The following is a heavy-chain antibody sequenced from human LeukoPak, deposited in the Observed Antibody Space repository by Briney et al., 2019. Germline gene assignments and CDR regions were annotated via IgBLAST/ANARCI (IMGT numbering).Heavy chain of an antibody. D-gene: IGHD3-22*01. CDR3: AKDQFDSISMIV. J-gene: IGHJ4*02. V-gene: IGHV3-23*01. CDR2: ISGSGGST. CDR1: EFTFSSYA. Sequence: GGSLRLSCAASEFTFSSYAMSWVRQAPGKGLDWVSAISGSGGSTYYADSVKGRFTISRDNSRNTLYLQMNSLRAEDTAVYYCAKDQFDSISMIVWGQGTLVTVSS.